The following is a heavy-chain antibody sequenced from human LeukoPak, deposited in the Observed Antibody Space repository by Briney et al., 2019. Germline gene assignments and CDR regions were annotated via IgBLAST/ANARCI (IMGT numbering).Heavy chain of an antibody. CDR1: GYSISSGFY. V-gene: IGHV4-38-2*02. CDR3: ARGDSGWYLGLGFDY. D-gene: IGHD6-19*01. CDR2: IYSSGST. Sequence: SETLSLTCTVSGYSISSGFYWGWIRQPPGKGLEWIGSIYSSGSTFYNASLKSRVTISVDTSKNQVSLKLRSVTAADTAVYYCARGDSGWYLGLGFDYWGQGTLVTVSS. J-gene: IGHJ4*02.